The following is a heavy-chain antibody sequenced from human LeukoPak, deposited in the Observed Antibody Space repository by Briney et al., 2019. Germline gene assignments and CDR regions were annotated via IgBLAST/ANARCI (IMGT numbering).Heavy chain of an antibody. D-gene: IGHD5-18*01. CDR1: GGSISSGSYY. CDR2: IYTSGST. CDR3: ARSASLLRGYSYDTASFDY. V-gene: IGHV4-61*02. J-gene: IGHJ4*02. Sequence: PSETLSLTCSVSGGSISSGSYYWSWIRQPAGKGLEWIGRIYTSGSTNYNPSLKSRVTISVDTSKNQLSLKLSSVTAADTAVYYCARSASLLRGYSYDTASFDYWGQGTLVTVSS.